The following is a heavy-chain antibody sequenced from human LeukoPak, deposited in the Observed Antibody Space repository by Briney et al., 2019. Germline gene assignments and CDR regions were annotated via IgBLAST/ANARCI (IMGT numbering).Heavy chain of an antibody. CDR1: GDSFTSYW. CDR2: IYPGDSDT. CDR3: ARQYSSSWKPPFYYYYYMDV. V-gene: IGHV5-51*01. Sequence: GESLKISCKGSGDSFTSYWIGWVRQMPGKGLEWMGIIYPGDSDTRYSPSLQGQVTISADKSISTAYLQWSSLKASDTAMYYCARQYSSSWKPPFYYYYYMDVWGKGTTVTVSS. J-gene: IGHJ6*03. D-gene: IGHD6-13*01.